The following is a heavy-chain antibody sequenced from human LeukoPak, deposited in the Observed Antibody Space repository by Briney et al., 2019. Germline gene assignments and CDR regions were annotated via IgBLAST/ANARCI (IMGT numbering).Heavy chain of an antibody. CDR3: ARIVQWLLDSYYFDY. CDR1: GFTFSSYW. J-gene: IGHJ4*02. CDR2: IKQDGSEK. Sequence: QPGGSLRPSCAASGFTFSSYWMSWVRQAPGKGLEWVANIKQDGSEKYYVDSVKGRFTISRDNAKNSLYLQMNSLRAEDTAVYYCARIVQWLLDSYYFDYWGQGTLVTVSS. V-gene: IGHV3-7*01. D-gene: IGHD3-22*01.